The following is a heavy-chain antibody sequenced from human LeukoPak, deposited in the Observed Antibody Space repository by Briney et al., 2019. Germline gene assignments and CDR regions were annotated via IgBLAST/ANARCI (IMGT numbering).Heavy chain of an antibody. V-gene: IGHV3-74*01. D-gene: IGHD3-22*01. CDR2: ISSDGSIT. CDR1: GFTFNIYW. Sequence: GGSLRLSCAASGFTFNIYWMHWVRQAPGKGLVWVSLISSDGSITSYADSVKGRFTISRDNAKNSVYLQMNSLRVEDTAVYYCARRVGSSESSYYFDYWGQGTLVTVSS. CDR3: ARRVGSSESSYYFDY. J-gene: IGHJ4*02.